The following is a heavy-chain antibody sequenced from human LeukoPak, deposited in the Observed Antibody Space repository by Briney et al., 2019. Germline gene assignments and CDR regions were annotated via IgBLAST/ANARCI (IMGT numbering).Heavy chain of an antibody. Sequence: SETPSLTCTVSGYSISSGYYWGWIRQPPGRGLEWIGSIYHSGSTYYNPSLKSRVTISVDTSKNQFSLKLSSVTAADTAVYYCAGSVDTAMVTDYWGQGTLVTVSS. CDR3: AGSVDTAMVTDY. CDR1: GYSISSGYY. J-gene: IGHJ4*02. CDR2: IYHSGST. D-gene: IGHD5-18*01. V-gene: IGHV4-38-2*02.